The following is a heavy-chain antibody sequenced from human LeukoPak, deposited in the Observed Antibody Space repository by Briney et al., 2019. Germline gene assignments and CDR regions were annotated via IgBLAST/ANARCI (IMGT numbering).Heavy chain of an antibody. CDR2: IYTSGST. CDR1: GGSISSGSYY. D-gene: IGHD5-18*01. V-gene: IGHV4-61*02. J-gene: IGHJ6*03. Sequence: SSETLSLTCTVSGGSISSGSYYWSWIRQPAGKGLEWIGRIYTSGSTNYNPSLKSRVTISVDTSKNQFSLKLSSVTAADTAVYYCAREGGYSYGFSYYYMDVWGKGTTVTISS. CDR3: AREGGYSYGFSYYYMDV.